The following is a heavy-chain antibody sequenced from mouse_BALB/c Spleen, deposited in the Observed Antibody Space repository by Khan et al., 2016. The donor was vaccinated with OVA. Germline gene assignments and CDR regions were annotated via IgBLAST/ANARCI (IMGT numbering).Heavy chain of an antibody. CDR1: GFSLTSYA. CDR3: ARHQFPLSMDS. Sequence: QVQLQQSGPDLVAPSQSLSITCTASGFSLTSYAIHWVRQPPGKGLEWLVVIWSDGRTTYNSALKSRLSISTDNSKCQAFLKIDSLQTDDTAMYYCARHQFPLSMDSWGQGTSVTVSS. CDR2: IWSDGRT. V-gene: IGHV2-6-2*01. J-gene: IGHJ4*01.